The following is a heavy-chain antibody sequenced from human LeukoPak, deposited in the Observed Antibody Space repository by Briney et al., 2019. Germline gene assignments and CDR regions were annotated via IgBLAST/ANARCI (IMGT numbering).Heavy chain of an antibody. D-gene: IGHD1-26*01. CDR1: GYTFTSYD. CDR3: ARELIYSGSYYGYYYYMDV. V-gene: IGHV1-8*03. CDR2: MNPNSGNT. Sequence: GASVKVSCKASGYTFTSYDINWVRQATGQGLEWMGWMNPNSGNTGYAQKFQGRVTITRNTSISTAYMELSSLRSEDTAVYYCARELIYSGSYYGYYYYMDVWGKGTTVTVSS. J-gene: IGHJ6*03.